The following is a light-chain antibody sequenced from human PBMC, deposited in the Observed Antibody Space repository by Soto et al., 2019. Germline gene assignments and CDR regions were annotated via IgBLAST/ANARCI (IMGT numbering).Light chain of an antibody. CDR2: GAF. J-gene: IGKJ1*01. V-gene: IGKV3-20*01. CDR3: QQYGSSGT. Sequence: GLTQSPDALSLPTGERATLSCRASQSVSSNLAWYQQKPGQAPRLLIYGAFTRATGIPARFSGSGSGTDFTLTISRLEPEDFAVYYCQQYGSSGTFGQGTKVDIK. CDR1: QSVSSN.